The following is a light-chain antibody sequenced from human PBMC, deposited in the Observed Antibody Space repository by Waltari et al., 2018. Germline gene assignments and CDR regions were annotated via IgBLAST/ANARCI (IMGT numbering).Light chain of an antibody. CDR1: SSDVGGYDY. CDR2: YVV. CDR3: CSYKRGATWV. V-gene: IGLV2-14*03. J-gene: IGLJ3*02. Sequence: QSVLTQPASVSGSPGQSITISCTGTSSDVGGYDYVSWYPQSPGKAPTLIIYYVVKRPSGVAKRFSASKSDNTASLTISRLQAEDEGDYYCCSYKRGATWVFGGGTALTVL.